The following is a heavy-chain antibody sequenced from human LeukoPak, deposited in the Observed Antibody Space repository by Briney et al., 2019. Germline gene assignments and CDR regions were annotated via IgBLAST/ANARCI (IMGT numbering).Heavy chain of an antibody. V-gene: IGHV4-34*01. Sequence: SETLSLTCAVYGGSFSGYYWSWIRQPPGKGLEWIGEISHSGSTNYNPSLKSRVTISVDTSKNQFSLKLSSVTAADTAVYYCARVFVVGATDGFDYWGQGTLVTVSS. D-gene: IGHD1-26*01. CDR2: ISHSGST. J-gene: IGHJ4*02. CDR3: ARVFVVGATDGFDY. CDR1: GGSFSGYY.